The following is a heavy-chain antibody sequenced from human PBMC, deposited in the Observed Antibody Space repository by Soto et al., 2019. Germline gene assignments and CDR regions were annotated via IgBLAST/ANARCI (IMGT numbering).Heavy chain of an antibody. CDR2: IYYSGST. CDR1: GGSISSYY. CDR3: ARGQSGITGTTEWFDP. D-gene: IGHD1-7*01. Sequence: SETLSLTCTVSGGSISSYYWSWIRQPPGKGLEWIGYIYYSGSTNYNPSLKSRVTISVDTSKNQFSLKLSSVTAADTAVYYCARGQSGITGTTEWFDPWGQGPLATVSS. V-gene: IGHV4-59*01. J-gene: IGHJ5*02.